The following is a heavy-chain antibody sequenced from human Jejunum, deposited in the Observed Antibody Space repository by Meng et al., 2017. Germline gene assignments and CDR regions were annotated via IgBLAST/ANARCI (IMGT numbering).Heavy chain of an antibody. CDR3: ARVAGH. CDR2: IYHSGTT. Sequence: SETLSLTCTVSGYSISSGYNWGWIRQAPGEGLEWIGSIYHSGTTFYNPSLKSRVTMSVDTSKNQFSLELTSVTAADTAVYYCARVAGHWGQGTQVTVSS. V-gene: IGHV4-38-2*02. CDR1: GYSISSGYN. J-gene: IGHJ4*02.